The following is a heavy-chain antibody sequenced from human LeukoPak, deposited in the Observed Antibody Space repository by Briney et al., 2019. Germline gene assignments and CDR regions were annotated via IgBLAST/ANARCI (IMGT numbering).Heavy chain of an antibody. J-gene: IGHJ3*02. CDR3: ARVQFFGTYSEAFDI. D-gene: IGHD1-26*01. CDR1: GFTVSNTF. V-gene: IGHV3-53*01. Sequence: GGSLRLSCAASGFTVSNTFVAWVRQAPGKGPEWVSIIYTGGTKHYADSVRGRFTNSRDDSKNTLYLQMNSLRAEDTAVYYCARVQFFGTYSEAFDIWGRGTMVTVSS. CDR2: IYTGGTK.